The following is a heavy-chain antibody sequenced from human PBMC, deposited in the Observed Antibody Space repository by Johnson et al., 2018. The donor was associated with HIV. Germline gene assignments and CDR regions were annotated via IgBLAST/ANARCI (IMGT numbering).Heavy chain of an antibody. CDR2: ISYDGSNK. CDR3: ARDVAGIYDAFDI. V-gene: IGHV3-33*05. Sequence: VQLVESGGGVVQPGGSLRLSCAASGFTFSSYGMHWVRQAPGKGLEWVAVISYDGSNKYYADSVKGRFTISRDNSKNTLYLQMNSLRVEDTAMYYCARDVAGIYDAFDIWGQGTMVTVSS. CDR1: GFTFSSYG. J-gene: IGHJ3*02. D-gene: IGHD1-1*01.